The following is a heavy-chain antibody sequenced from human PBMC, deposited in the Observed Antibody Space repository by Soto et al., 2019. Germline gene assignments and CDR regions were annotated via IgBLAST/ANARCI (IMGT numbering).Heavy chain of an antibody. D-gene: IGHD3-10*01. CDR2: IYYSGST. CDR3: ARLGSRSYLSPFDY. V-gene: IGHV4-59*08. CDR1: GGSISSYY. J-gene: IGHJ4*02. Sequence: SETLPLTCTVSGGSISSYYWSWIRQPPGKGLEWIGYIYYSGSTNYKPSLKSRVTISVDTSTNQFSLKLSSVTAADTAVYYCARLGSRSYLSPFDYWGQGTLVTVSS.